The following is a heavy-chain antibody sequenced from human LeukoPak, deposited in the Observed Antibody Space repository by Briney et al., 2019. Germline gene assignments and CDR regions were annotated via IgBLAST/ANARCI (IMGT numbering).Heavy chain of an antibody. J-gene: IGHJ4*02. Sequence: TGGSLRLSCAVSGFTFSRYAMSWVRQAPGKGLEGVSDFSGSGGSTSYADSVKGRFTISRDNSKNTLYLQMNSPRAEDTAVYYCATLKDSSNWYLDYWGQGTLVTVSS. CDR1: GFTFSRYA. CDR2: FSGSGGST. D-gene: IGHD6-13*01. V-gene: IGHV3-23*01. CDR3: ATLKDSSNWYLDY.